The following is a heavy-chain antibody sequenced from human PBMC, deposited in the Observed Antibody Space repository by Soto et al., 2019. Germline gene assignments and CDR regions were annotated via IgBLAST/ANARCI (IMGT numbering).Heavy chain of an antibody. CDR2: TYYRSRWYS. CDR1: GDTVSSNSVA. Sequence: LSLTCVGSGDTVSSNSVAWNWVRQSPSRGLEWLGRTYYRSRWYSDYAVSVRSRIDINADTSKNQVSLQLNSVTPEDTAVYYCARSEEDSDYYYYGMDVWGQGTTVTVSS. CDR3: ARSEEDSDYYYYGMDV. D-gene: IGHD2-15*01. J-gene: IGHJ6*02. V-gene: IGHV6-1*01.